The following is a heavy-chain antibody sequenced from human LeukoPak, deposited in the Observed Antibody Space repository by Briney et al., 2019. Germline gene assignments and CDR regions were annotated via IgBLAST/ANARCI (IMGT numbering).Heavy chain of an antibody. CDR2: ISSSSSTI. Sequence: GGSLRLSCAASGFTFSSYSMNWVRQAPGKGLEWVSYISSSSSTIYYADSVKGRFTISRDNAKNSLYLQMNSLRAEDTAVYYCARGSGGSPYAFDIWGQGTMVTVSS. D-gene: IGHD2-15*01. CDR1: GFTFSSYS. CDR3: ARGSGGSPYAFDI. J-gene: IGHJ3*02. V-gene: IGHV3-48*04.